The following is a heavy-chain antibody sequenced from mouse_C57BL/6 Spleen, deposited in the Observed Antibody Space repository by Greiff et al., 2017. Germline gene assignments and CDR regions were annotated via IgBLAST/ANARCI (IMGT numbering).Heavy chain of an antibody. V-gene: IGHV7-3*01. CDR1: GFTFTDYY. CDR3: ARYQSPYFFDD. J-gene: IGHJ2*01. CDR2: IRNKANGYTT. Sequence: EVQLQESGGGLVQPGGSLSLSCAASGFTFTDYYMSWVRQPPGKALEWLGFIRNKANGYTTEYSASVKGRFTISRDNSQSILYLQMNALRAEDSATYYGARYQSPYFFDDWGQGTTLTGSS.